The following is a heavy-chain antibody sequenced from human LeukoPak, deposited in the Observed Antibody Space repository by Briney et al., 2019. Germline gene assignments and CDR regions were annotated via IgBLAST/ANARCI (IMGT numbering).Heavy chain of an antibody. D-gene: IGHD5-12*01. CDR1: RFTFSSYW. CDR3: ARDLKGYSGYDWYYYYYGMDV. J-gene: IGHJ6*02. CDR2: IKQDGSEK. Sequence: GGSLRLSCAASRFTFSSYWMSWDRQAPGKGLEWGANIKQDGSEKYYVDSVEGRFTISRDNAKNSLYLQMSSRRAEDTAVYYCARDLKGYSGYDWYYYYYGMDVWGQGTTVTVSS. V-gene: IGHV3-7*05.